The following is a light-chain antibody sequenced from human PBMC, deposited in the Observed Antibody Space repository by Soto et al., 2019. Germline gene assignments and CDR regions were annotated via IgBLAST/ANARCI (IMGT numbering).Light chain of an antibody. V-gene: IGKV1-39*01. Sequence: IHMTQSPSSLSASVGDRVTITCRSSQSISSSLNWYQQKPGKAPKLLIYAASRLQSGVPSRFSGCGCGTDFKLTISSLQTEDVATYYGQQGYSTPLSLGPGAKVDIK. J-gene: IGKJ3*01. CDR2: AAS. CDR3: QQGYSTPLS. CDR1: QSISSS.